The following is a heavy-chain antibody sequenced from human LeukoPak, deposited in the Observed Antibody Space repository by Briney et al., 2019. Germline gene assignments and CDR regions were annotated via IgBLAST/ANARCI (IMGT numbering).Heavy chain of an antibody. Sequence: ASVKVSCKASGYTFTSYGISWVRQAPGQGLEWMGWISAYNGNTNYAQKLQGRVTMTTDTSTSTAYMELRSLRSDDTAVYYCARERLRLGELSSSSSDYWGQGTLATVSS. J-gene: IGHJ4*02. D-gene: IGHD3-16*02. CDR1: GYTFTSYG. CDR2: ISAYNGNT. CDR3: ARERLRLGELSSSSSDY. V-gene: IGHV1-18*01.